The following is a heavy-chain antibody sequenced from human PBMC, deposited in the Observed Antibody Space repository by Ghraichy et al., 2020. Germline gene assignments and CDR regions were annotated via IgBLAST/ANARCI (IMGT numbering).Heavy chain of an antibody. J-gene: IGHJ6*02. CDR3: ARIRGASNYNALDV. D-gene: IGHD2-8*01. CDR2: LNGGTT. V-gene: IGHV3-23*01. CDR1: GFSLLSYA. Sequence: LSLTCAASGFSLLSYAMSWVRQAPGKGLEWVSGLNGGTTYYADPVKGRFIISRDNSKNTVYLQMNSLRAEDTAVYYCARIRGASNYNALDVWGQGTTVTVSS.